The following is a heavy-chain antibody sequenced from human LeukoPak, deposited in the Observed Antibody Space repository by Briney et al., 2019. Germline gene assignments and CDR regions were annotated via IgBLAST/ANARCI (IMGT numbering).Heavy chain of an antibody. CDR1: GFTFSTYE. CDR2: ISSRSDYI. Sequence: GGSLRPSCAASGFTFSTYEMNWVRQAPGKGLEWVSSISSRSDYIYYADSVKGRFTISRDNAKNSLYLQMNSLRAEDTAVYYCARDPYSGYDKRVYYFDYWGQGTLVTVSS. V-gene: IGHV3-21*01. CDR3: ARDPYSGYDKRVYYFDY. D-gene: IGHD5-12*01. J-gene: IGHJ4*02.